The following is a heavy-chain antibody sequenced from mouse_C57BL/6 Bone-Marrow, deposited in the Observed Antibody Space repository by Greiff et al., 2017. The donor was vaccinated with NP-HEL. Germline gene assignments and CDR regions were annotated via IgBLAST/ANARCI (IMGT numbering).Heavy chain of an antibody. CDR1: GFSLTSYG. CDR2: IWGVGST. J-gene: IGHJ3*01. CDR3: ASWDDYGPFAY. Sequence: VQLQQSGPGLVAPSQSLSITCTVSGFSLTSYGVDWVRQSPGKGLEWLGVIWGVGSTNYNSALKSRLSISKDNSKSQVFLKMNSLQTDDTAMYYCASWDDYGPFAYWGQGTLVTVSA. V-gene: IGHV2-6*01. D-gene: IGHD2-4*01.